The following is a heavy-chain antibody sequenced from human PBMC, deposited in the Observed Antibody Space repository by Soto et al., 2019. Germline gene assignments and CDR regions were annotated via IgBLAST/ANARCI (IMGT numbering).Heavy chain of an antibody. J-gene: IGHJ4*02. CDR1: GYTFTNYG. V-gene: IGHV1-18*01. D-gene: IGHD3-22*01. CDR3: ARVKGDSSGYYVGVFDY. CDR2: ISAYNGDT. Sequence: KVSCKASGYTFTNYGITWVRQAPGQGLKWMGWISAYNGDTHYTQKFQGRVTITADESTSTAYMELSSLRSEDTAVYYCARVKGDSSGYYVGVFDYWGQGTLVTVSS.